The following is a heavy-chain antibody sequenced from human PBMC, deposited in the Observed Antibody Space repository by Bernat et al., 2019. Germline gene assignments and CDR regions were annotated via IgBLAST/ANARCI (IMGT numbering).Heavy chain of an antibody. V-gene: IGHV3-23*01. CDR3: AKDAGGGYTMFQY. J-gene: IGHJ4*02. D-gene: IGHD6-19*01. CDR1: GLTFENCG. CDR2: ISDTGGNP. Sequence: EVQLLESGGGVVQPGGSLTLSCAASGLTFENCGMTWVRQVPGKGLQWVSTISDTGGNPHDADSVKGRFTISRDNYKNTLDLQMNGLRAEETAIYYCAKDAGGGYTMFQYWGQGTLVTVSS.